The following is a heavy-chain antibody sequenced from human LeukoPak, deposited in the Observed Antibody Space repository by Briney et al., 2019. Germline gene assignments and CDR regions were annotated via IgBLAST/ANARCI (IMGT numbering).Heavy chain of an antibody. CDR2: INPNSGDT. J-gene: IGHJ4*02. Sequence: ASVKVSCKASGYTSTGYYMHWVRQAPGQGLQWMGWINPNSGDTHFPQKFQGRVTMTTDTSITTAYMELSRLRSDDTAVYYCARGGNYGSGTYTAFDYWGQGALVTVSS. CDR1: GYTSTGYY. V-gene: IGHV1-2*02. CDR3: ARGGNYGSGTYTAFDY. D-gene: IGHD3-10*01.